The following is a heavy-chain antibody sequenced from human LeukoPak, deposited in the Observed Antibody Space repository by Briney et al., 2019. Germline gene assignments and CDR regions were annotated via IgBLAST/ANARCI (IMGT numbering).Heavy chain of an antibody. CDR1: GGSFSGYY. D-gene: IGHD3-10*01. CDR2: INHSGST. J-gene: IGHJ4*02. CDR3: ARLRRTRRYYYGSGSYYGPDFDY. V-gene: IGHV4-34*01. Sequence: SETLSLTCAVYGGSFSGYYCSWIRQPPGKGLEWIGEINHSGSTNYNPSLKSRVTISVDTSKNQFSLKLSSVTAADTAVYYCARLRRTRRYYYGSGSYYGPDFDYWGQGTLVTVSS.